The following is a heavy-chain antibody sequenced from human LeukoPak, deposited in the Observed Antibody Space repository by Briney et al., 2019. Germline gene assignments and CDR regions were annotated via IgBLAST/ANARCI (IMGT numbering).Heavy chain of an antibody. Sequence: PSETLSLTCTVSGGSISSYYWSWIRQPPGKGLEWIGYIYYSGTTNYNPSLKSRVTISVDTSKNQFSLKLSSVTAADTAVYYCARGVYIAAAHYAYWGQGTLVTVSS. CDR1: GGSISSYY. J-gene: IGHJ4*02. CDR2: IYYSGTT. D-gene: IGHD6-13*01. V-gene: IGHV4-59*01. CDR3: ARGVYIAAAHYAY.